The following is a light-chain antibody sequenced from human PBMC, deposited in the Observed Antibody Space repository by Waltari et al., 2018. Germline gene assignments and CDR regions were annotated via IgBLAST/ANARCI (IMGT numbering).Light chain of an antibody. V-gene: IGKV3-20*01. Sequence: EIVLTQSPGTLSLSPGERATLSCRASQSVSSSYLAWYQQKPGQAPRLLIYGASSRATGIPDRFSGSGSGTDFTLTISRLEPEDFAVYYCQQYGSSPYTFGQANELATK. CDR3: QQYGSSPYT. J-gene: IGKJ2*01. CDR2: GAS. CDR1: QSVSSSY.